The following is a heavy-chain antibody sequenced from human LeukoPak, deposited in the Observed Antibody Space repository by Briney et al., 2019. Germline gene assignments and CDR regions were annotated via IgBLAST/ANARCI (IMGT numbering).Heavy chain of an antibody. D-gene: IGHD3-22*01. J-gene: IGHJ5*02. Sequence: PSETLSLTCTVSGGSVISGSYSWSWIRQPPGKGLEWIGYIYYSGSTNYNPSLKSRVAISVDTSKNQFSLKLSSVIAADTAVYYCARAPYDSSGYYEDWFDPWGQGTLVTVSS. V-gene: IGHV4-61*01. CDR3: ARAPYDSSGYYEDWFDP. CDR1: GGSVISGSYS. CDR2: IYYSGST.